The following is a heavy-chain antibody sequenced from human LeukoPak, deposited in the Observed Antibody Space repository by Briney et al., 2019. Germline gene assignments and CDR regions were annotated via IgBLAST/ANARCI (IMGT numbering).Heavy chain of an antibody. CDR2: INPISGTA. J-gene: IGHJ6*04. V-gene: IGHV1-69*01. Sequence: SVKVSCKASGCTFSFYAISWVRQAPGQGIEWMGGINPISGTASYAQKFQGRVTITGEESTSTAHMELSSLRSEDTAVYYCAIGIEVGCYYGSGRYYKYNYYGMDVWGKGTPVTVSS. CDR3: AIGIEVGCYYGSGRYYKYNYYGMDV. CDR1: GCTFSFYA. D-gene: IGHD3-10*01.